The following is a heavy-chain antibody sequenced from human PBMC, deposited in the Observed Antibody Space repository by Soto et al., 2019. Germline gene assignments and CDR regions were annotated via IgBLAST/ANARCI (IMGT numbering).Heavy chain of an antibody. V-gene: IGHV3-48*02. CDR1: GFTFSSYS. Sequence: EVQLVESGGGLVQPGGSLRLSCVASGFTFSSYSMNWVRQAPGKGLEWVSYISSSRTIIYYADSVKGRFTVSRDNAKNSLYLQINSLRDEKTAMYYCAREGYSLYGTSDSGWFDTSAQGTLATVSS. J-gene: IGHJ5*02. CDR3: AREGYSLYGTSDSGWFDT. CDR2: ISSSRTII. D-gene: IGHD4-17*01.